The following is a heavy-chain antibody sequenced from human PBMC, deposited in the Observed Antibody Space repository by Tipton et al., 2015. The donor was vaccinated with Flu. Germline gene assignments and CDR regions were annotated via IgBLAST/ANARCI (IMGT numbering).Heavy chain of an antibody. CDR1: GGSISTSGYY. Sequence: TLSLTCTVSGGSISTSGYYWGWIRQPPGKGLEWIGSIRYGGISYYTPSLKSRVTISVDTSNNQISLKLSSVTAADTAVYDCARYPESNYHWFGPWGQGALVTVPS. CDR3: ARYPESNYHWFGP. V-gene: IGHV4-39*07. J-gene: IGHJ5*02. CDR2: IRYGGIS. D-gene: IGHD4-11*01.